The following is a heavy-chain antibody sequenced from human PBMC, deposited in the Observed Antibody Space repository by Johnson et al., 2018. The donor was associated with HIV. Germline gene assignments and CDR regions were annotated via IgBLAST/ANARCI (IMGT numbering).Heavy chain of an antibody. CDR1: GFTFDDYA. CDR2: ISWDGGST. J-gene: IGHJ3*02. CDR3: ASSLHYYDSSGYRGAFDI. Sequence: VQLVESGGVVVQPGGSLRLSCAASGFTFDDYAMHWVRQAPGKGLEWVSLISWDGGSTYYADSVKGRFTISIDNSKNSLYLQMNSLRAEDTALYYCASSLHYYDSSGYRGAFDIWGQGTMVTVSS. V-gene: IGHV3-43D*03. D-gene: IGHD3-22*01.